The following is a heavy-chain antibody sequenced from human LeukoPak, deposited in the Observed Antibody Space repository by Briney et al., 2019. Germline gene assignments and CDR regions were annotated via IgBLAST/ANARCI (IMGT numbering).Heavy chain of an antibody. V-gene: IGHV3-23*01. CDR2: ISGSGGST. Sequence: GGSLRLSCAASGFTFSSTAMSWVRQTPGKGLGWVSGISGSGGSTYYADSVKGRFSISRDNSKNTLYLHMSSLRAGDTAVYYCAKEFYGDYGGHNWFDHWGQGTLVTVSS. CDR1: GFTFSSTA. J-gene: IGHJ5*02. CDR3: AKEFYGDYGGHNWFDH. D-gene: IGHD4-23*01.